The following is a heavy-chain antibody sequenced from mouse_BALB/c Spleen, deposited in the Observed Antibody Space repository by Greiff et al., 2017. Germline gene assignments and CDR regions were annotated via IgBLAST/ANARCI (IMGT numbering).Heavy chain of an antibody. D-gene: IGHD3-1*01. CDR2: ISSGSSTI. J-gene: IGHJ1*01. V-gene: IGHV5-17*02. CDR1: GFTFSSFG. Sequence: DVMLVESGGGLVQPGGSRKLSCAASGFTFSSFGMHWVRQAPEKGLEWVAYISSGSSTIYYADTVKGRFTISRDNPKNTLFLQMTSLRSEDTAMYYCARSGLFYWYFDVWGAGTTVTVSS. CDR3: ARSGLFYWYFDV.